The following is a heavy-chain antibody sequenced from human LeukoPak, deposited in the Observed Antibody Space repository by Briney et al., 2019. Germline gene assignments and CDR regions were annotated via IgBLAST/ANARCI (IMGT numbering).Heavy chain of an antibody. J-gene: IGHJ3*02. CDR1: EFTFSSYG. CDR2: ISYDGSNQ. Sequence: GGSLRLSCAASEFTFSSYGMHWVGQAPGKGLEWVADISYDGSNQYYADTVKGRFTISRDNSKNTLYLQMNSLRAEDTAVYYCAKSPNVYEDYPPLRSFDIWGQGTMVTVSS. CDR3: AKSPNVYEDYPPLRSFDI. V-gene: IGHV3-30*18. D-gene: IGHD5/OR15-5a*01.